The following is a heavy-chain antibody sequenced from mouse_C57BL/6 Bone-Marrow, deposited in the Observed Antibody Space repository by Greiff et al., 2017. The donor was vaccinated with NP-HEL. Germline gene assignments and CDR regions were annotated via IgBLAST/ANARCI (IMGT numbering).Heavy chain of an antibody. D-gene: IGHD2-4*01. J-gene: IGHJ3*01. CDR2: ISSGGSYT. V-gene: IGHV5-6*02. CDR1: GFTFSSYG. Sequence: EVKHVVESGGDLVKPGGSLKLSCAASGFTFSSYGMSWVRQTPDKRLEWFATISSGGSYTYYPDSVKGRFTISRDNAKNTLYLQMSSLKSEDTAMYYCASPYDYDVAWFAYWGQGTLVTVSA. CDR3: ASPYDYDVAWFAY.